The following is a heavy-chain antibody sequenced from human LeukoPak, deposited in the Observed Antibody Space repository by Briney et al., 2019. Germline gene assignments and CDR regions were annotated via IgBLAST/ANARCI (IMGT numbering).Heavy chain of an antibody. J-gene: IGHJ4*02. CDR1: GYTFTGYY. CDR3: ARGDHYDVLTGFQTPSHLSDY. Sequence: ASVKVSCKASGYTFTGYYMHWVRQAPGQGLEWMGWINPNSGGTNYAQKLQGRVTMTRDTSISTAYMELSRLRSDDTAVYYCARGDHYDVLTGFQTPSHLSDYWGQGTPVTVSS. D-gene: IGHD3-9*01. CDR2: INPNSGGT. V-gene: IGHV1-2*02.